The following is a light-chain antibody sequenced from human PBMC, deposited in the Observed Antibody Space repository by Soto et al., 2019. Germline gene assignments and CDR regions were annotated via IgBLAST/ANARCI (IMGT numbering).Light chain of an antibody. CDR3: QQSYSAPIT. V-gene: IGKV1-39*01. J-gene: IGKJ5*01. Sequence: DIQLTQSPSFLSPSIAESVTITCRASQVISTSLAWYQQKPGKAPKLLMYAASNLQSGVPSRFTGSGSGTDFTLTISSLQPEDFATYYCQQSYSAPITFGQGTRLEIK. CDR1: QVISTS. CDR2: AAS.